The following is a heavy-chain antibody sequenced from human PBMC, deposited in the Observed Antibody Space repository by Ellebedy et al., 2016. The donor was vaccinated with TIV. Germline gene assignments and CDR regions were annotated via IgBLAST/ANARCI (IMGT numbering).Heavy chain of an antibody. CDR3: ARGDNYYYDSSGYYYTY. D-gene: IGHD3-22*01. CDR1: GYTFTSYF. J-gene: IGHJ4*02. Sequence: ASVKVSCKASGYTFTSYFLYWVRQAPGQGLEWMGIIHPTSGSSNYAQKFQGRVTMTRETSTSTVFMELSSLRSEDTAVHYCARGDNYYYDSSGYYYTYWGQGTLVTVSS. V-gene: IGHV1-46*01. CDR2: IHPTSGSS.